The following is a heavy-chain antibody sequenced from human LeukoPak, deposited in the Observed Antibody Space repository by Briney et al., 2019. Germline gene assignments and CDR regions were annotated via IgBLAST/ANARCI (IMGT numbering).Heavy chain of an antibody. J-gene: IGHJ4*02. V-gene: IGHV3-74*01. CDR1: GMTFSNHW. CDR2: IKTDGRTT. Sequence: GGSLRLSCAASGMTFSNHWMHWVREAPGKGLVGVALIKTDGRTTIYADSVKGRFTISRDNGKSTLYLQMNSLRAEDTAIYYCTTGPSYGYEWWGQGTVVTVSS. CDR3: TTGPSYGYEW. D-gene: IGHD3-16*01.